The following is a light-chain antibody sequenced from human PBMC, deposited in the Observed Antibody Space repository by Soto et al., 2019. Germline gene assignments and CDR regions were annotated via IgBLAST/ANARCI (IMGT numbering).Light chain of an antibody. CDR3: QQYNDWPPFT. Sequence: EIVMTQSPAILSVSPGERATLSCGASQSVSSNLAWYQQRPGRAPRLLIYGASTRATGIPARFSGSGSGTDFTLTISSLQSEDFAVYYCQQYNDWPPFTFGPGTKVDIK. V-gene: IGKV3-15*01. J-gene: IGKJ3*01. CDR2: GAS. CDR1: QSVSSN.